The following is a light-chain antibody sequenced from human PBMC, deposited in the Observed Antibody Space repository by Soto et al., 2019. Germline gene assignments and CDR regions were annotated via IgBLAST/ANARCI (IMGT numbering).Light chain of an antibody. CDR3: QQSYNVPHT. Sequence: DIQMTQSPSSLSASAGDRVTITCRASQTISTYLNWYQQKPGKAPKLLIYGASTLQGGVPSRFSGSGSGTEFTLTISRLQPEDFAYYYCQQSYNVPHTFGGGTKVEI. J-gene: IGKJ4*01. CDR2: GAS. CDR1: QTISTY. V-gene: IGKV1-39*01.